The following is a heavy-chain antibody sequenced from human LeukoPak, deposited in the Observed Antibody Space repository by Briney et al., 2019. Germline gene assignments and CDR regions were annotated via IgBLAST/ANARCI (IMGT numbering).Heavy chain of an antibody. V-gene: IGHV1-24*01. CDR1: GYTLTELS. J-gene: IGHJ4*02. Sequence: ASVKVSCKVSGYTLTELSMHWVRQAPGKGLEWTGGFDPEDGETIYAQKFQGRVTMTEDTSTDTAYMELSSLRSEDTAVYYCATGVTYYGSGSHTEFDYWGQGTLVTVSS. CDR2: FDPEDGET. CDR3: ATGVTYYGSGSHTEFDY. D-gene: IGHD3-10*01.